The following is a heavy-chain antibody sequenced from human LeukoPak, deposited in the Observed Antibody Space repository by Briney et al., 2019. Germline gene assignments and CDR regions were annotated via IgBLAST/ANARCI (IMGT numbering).Heavy chain of an antibody. J-gene: IGHJ6*02. Sequence: PGGSLRLSCAASGFTFSSYAMHWVRQAPGKGLEWVAVISYDGSNKYYADSVKGRFTISRDNSKNTLYLQMNSLRAEDTAVYYCARDQLGYYYGMDVWGQGTTVTVSS. CDR1: GFTFSSYA. D-gene: IGHD1-1*01. CDR2: ISYDGSNK. V-gene: IGHV3-30-3*01. CDR3: ARDQLGYYYGMDV.